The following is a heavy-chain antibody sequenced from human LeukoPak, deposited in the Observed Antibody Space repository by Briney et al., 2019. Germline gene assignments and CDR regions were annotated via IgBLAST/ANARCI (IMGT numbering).Heavy chain of an antibody. CDR1: GGSINSYY. CDR2: IYPGDSDP. CDR3: ARGTTPRFYQYLDREAFDI. Sequence: ETLSLTCTVSGGSINSYYWSWIRQPPGKGLEWMGIIYPGDSDPRYSPSFQGQVTISADESITTAYLQWSSLKASDTAMYYCARGTTPRFYQYLDREAFDIWGQGTMVTVSS. J-gene: IGHJ3*02. V-gene: IGHV5-51*01. D-gene: IGHD2-2*01.